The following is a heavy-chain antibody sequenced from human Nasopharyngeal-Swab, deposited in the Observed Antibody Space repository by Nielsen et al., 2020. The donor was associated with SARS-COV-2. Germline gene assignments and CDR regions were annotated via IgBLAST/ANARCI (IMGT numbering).Heavy chain of an antibody. Sequence: GGSLRLSGAASGLTFNNYNFNWVRQAPGKGLERVSSISSSSSYIYYADSVKGRFTISRDNAKNSLYLQMNSLRAEDTAVYYCARDGLDYDFWSAYFMDVWGQGTTVTVSS. V-gene: IGHV3-21*01. CDR1: GLTFNNYN. CDR2: ISSSSSYI. D-gene: IGHD3-3*01. CDR3: ARDGLDYDFWSAYFMDV. J-gene: IGHJ6*02.